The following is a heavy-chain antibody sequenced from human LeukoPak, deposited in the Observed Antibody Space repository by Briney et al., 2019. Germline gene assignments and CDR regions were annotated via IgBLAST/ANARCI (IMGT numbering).Heavy chain of an antibody. CDR2: INHSGST. D-gene: IGHD2-15*01. V-gene: IGHV4-34*01. CDR1: GGSFSGYY. Sequence: SETLSLTCAVYGGSFSGYYWSRIRQPPGKGLEWIGEINHSGSTNYNPSLKSRVTISVDTSKNQFSLKLSSVTAADTAVYYCARRGTAYCRGGNCYSDKYFDYWGQGTQVTVSS. J-gene: IGHJ4*02. CDR3: ARRGTAYCRGGNCYSDKYFDY.